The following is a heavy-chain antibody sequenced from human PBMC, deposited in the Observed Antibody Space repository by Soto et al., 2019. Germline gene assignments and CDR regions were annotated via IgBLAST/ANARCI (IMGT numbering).Heavy chain of an antibody. J-gene: IGHJ6*02. CDR1: GYTFTSYF. Sequence: QVQLVQSGAEVKRPGASVMVSCKASGYTFTSYFMHWVRQAPGQGLEWMGVINPSGGSTSYAEKFDGRVTLTRDTSTKTVYMELSSLRSEDTAVYSCARGALPSATAYGMDVWGQGTTVTVSS. V-gene: IGHV1-46*01. CDR3: ARGALPSATAYGMDV. CDR2: INPSGGST. D-gene: IGHD2-2*01.